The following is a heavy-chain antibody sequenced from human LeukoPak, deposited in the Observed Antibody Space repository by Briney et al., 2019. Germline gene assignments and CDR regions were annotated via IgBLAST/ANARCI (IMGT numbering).Heavy chain of an antibody. J-gene: IGHJ4*02. CDR2: ISGSGGST. CDR3: ARDGPYSGYYFDY. V-gene: IGHV3-23*01. CDR1: KFTFSTSA. D-gene: IGHD6-19*01. Sequence: GGSLRLACAAPKFTFSTSALSWVRQAPGKGLEWVSGISGSGGSTYYADSVKGRFTISRDNAKNSLYLQMNSLRAEDTAVYYCARDGPYSGYYFDYWGQGTLVTVSS.